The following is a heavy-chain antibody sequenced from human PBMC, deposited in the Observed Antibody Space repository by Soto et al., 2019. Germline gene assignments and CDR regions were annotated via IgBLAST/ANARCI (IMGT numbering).Heavy chain of an antibody. CDR2: IYFSGSP. J-gene: IGHJ4*02. D-gene: IGHD1-26*01. CDR3: AHDSHGGNTYFDL. Sequence: VQLQESGPGLVRPSETLSLTCTVSGGSISSGNFYWSWIRQPPGKGLEWIGYIYFSGSPSYSPSLKSRLTISLNTSNNQFSLKLTSVTAADTAVYYCAHDSHGGNTYFDLWGQGALVTVSS. CDR1: GGSISSGNFY. V-gene: IGHV4-30-4*01.